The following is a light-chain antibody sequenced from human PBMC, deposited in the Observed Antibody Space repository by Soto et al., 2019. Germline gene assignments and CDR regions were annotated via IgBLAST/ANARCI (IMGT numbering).Light chain of an antibody. Sequence: DIQMTQSPSTLSASVGDRVTITCRASQSVSRWLAWYQQKPGKAPKLLIYKASTLESGVPSRFSGSGSGTVFTFAISSLQPYDSATYYCQQYNDNWTFGQGTKVEIK. CDR1: QSVSRW. CDR2: KAS. CDR3: QQYNDNWT. J-gene: IGKJ1*01. V-gene: IGKV1-5*03.